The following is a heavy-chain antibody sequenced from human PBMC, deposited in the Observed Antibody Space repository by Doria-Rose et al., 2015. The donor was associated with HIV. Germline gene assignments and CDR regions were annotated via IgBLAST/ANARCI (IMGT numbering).Heavy chain of an antibody. CDR2: IFSDVER. CDR3: ARIKSSRWYHKYYFDF. D-gene: IGHD6-13*01. V-gene: IGHV2-26*01. Sequence: QITLKESGPVLVKPTETLTLTCTVSGVSLSSPGMGVSWIRQPPGKALEWLANIFSDVERSYKTSLKSRLTISRGTSKSQVVLTMTDMDPVDTATYYCARIKSSRWYHKYYFDFWGQGTLVNVSA. CDR1: GVSLSSPGMG. J-gene: IGHJ4*02.